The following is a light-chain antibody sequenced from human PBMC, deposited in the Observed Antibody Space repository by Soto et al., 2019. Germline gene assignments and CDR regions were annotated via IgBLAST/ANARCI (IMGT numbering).Light chain of an antibody. V-gene: IGKV1-33*01. CDR3: QQYKSLPLT. CDR1: QDISNF. Sequence: DIQMTQSPASLSASVGDRVTITCQASQDISNFLNWYRQKPGEAPNLLIYDASTLETGVPLRFSGSGYGSYFSSTISSLQPEDVATYYCQQYKSLPLTFGGGTKVEIK. CDR2: DAS. J-gene: IGKJ4*01.